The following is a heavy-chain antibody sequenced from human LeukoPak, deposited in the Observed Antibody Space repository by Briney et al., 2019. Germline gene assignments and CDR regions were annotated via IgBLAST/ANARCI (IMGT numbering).Heavy chain of an antibody. CDR2: ISGSGGST. CDR3: AKGMFYYGSGSSDY. Sequence: GGSLRLSCAASGFTFSSYAMSWVRQPPGKGLEWVSAISGSGGSTYYADSVKGRFTISRDNSKNTLYLQMNSLRAEDTAPYYCAKGMFYYGSGSSDYWGQGTLVTVSS. V-gene: IGHV3-23*01. D-gene: IGHD3-10*01. CDR1: GFTFSSYA. J-gene: IGHJ4*02.